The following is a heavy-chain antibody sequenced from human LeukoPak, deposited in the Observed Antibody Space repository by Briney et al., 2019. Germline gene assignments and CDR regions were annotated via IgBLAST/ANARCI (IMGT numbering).Heavy chain of an antibody. CDR3: ARGRELTPVYY. D-gene: IGHD1-26*01. CDR1: GFTVSSNY. CDR2: IYSGGST. V-gene: IGHV3-66*02. Sequence: GGSLRLSCAASGFTVSSNYMGWVRQAPGKGLEWVSVIYSGGSTYYADSVKGRFTISRDNSKNTLYLQMNSLRAEDTAVYYCARGRELTPVYYWGQGTLVTVSS. J-gene: IGHJ4*02.